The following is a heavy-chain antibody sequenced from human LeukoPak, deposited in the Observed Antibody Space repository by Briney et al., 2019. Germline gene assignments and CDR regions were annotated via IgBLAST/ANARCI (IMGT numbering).Heavy chain of an antibody. J-gene: IGHJ6*02. D-gene: IGHD3-10*01. Sequence: PGGSLRLSCAASGFIFSRYAMNWVRQAPGKGLEWISYISSGSNTIYYAASVEGRFTISKDDAKNSLYLQMHSLRAEDTAVYYCAKLTNYYGSGGMDVWGQGTTVTVSS. CDR1: GFIFSRYA. CDR3: AKLTNYYGSGGMDV. V-gene: IGHV3-48*01. CDR2: ISSGSNTI.